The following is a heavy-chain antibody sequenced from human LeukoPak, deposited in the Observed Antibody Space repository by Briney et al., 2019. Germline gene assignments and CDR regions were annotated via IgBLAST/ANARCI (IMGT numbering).Heavy chain of an antibody. V-gene: IGHV3-23*01. CDR3: AKGYLNRGGYFDY. CDR1: GFTFSSYA. D-gene: IGHD1-26*01. CDR2: ISGSGGST. Sequence: GGSLRLSCAASGFTFSSYAMSWVRQAPGKGLEWVSAISGSGGSTYYADSVKGRFTISRDNSKNTLYLRMNSLRAEDTAVYYCAKGYLNRGGYFDYWGQGTLVTVSS. J-gene: IGHJ4*02.